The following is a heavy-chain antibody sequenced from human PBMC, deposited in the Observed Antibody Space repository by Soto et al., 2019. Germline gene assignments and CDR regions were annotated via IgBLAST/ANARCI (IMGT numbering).Heavy chain of an antibody. J-gene: IGHJ5*02. CDR2: IYYSGST. V-gene: IGHV4-59*01. D-gene: IGHD2-15*01. CDR3: ARGRGYCSGGSCYNPPYHNWFDP. Sequence: KTSETLSLTCTVSGGSISSYYWSWIRQPPGKGLEWIGYIYYSGSTNYNPSLKSRVTISVDTSKNQFSLKLSSVTAADTAVYYCARGRGYCSGGSCYNPPYHNWFDPWGQGTLVTVSS. CDR1: GGSISSYY.